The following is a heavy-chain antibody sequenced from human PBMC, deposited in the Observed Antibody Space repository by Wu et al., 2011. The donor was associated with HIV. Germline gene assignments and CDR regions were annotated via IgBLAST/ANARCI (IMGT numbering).Heavy chain of an antibody. V-gene: IGHV1-18*01. CDR3: ARDGSSAQLDLYYNHMDV. CDR1: GYTFTNFG. CDR2: INPYNGDT. Sequence: QVQLVQSGAEVKKPGASVKVSCKASGYTFTNFGISWVRQAPGQGLEWMAWINPYNGDTNYAQKLQDRVTMTTDTSTSTAYMELRSLRSDDTAVYYCARDGSSAQLDLYYNHMDVWGKGTTVTVSS. D-gene: IGHD6-6*01. J-gene: IGHJ6*03.